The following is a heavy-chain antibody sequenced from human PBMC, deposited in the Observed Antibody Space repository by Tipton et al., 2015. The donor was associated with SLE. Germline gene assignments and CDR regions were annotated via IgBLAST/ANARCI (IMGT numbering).Heavy chain of an antibody. D-gene: IGHD1/OR15-1a*01. J-gene: IGHJ3*02. Sequence: GLVKPSETLSLTCAVSGYSISSNYYWGWIRQPPGKGLEWIGSIYHSGSTYYNPSLKSRVTISVDTSKNQFSLKLTSVTAPDTAVYYCARHEVWDWNNGRDAFDIWGQGTMVTVSS. V-gene: IGHV4-38-2*01. CDR2: IYHSGST. CDR1: GYSISSNYY. CDR3: ARHEVWDWNNGRDAFDI.